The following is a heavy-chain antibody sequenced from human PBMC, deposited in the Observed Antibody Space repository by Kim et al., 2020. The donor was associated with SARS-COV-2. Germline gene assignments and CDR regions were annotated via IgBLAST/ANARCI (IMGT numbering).Heavy chain of an antibody. Sequence: SETLSLTCTVSGGSISSGSYYWSWIRQPAGKGLEWIGRIYTSGSTNYNPSLKSRVTISVDTSKNQFSLKLSSVTAADTAVYYCARDGYYDILTGFIGMDVWGQGTTGTLSS. D-gene: IGHD3-9*01. CDR2: IYTSGST. V-gene: IGHV4-61*02. J-gene: IGHJ6*02. CDR3: ARDGYYDILTGFIGMDV. CDR1: GGSISSGSYY.